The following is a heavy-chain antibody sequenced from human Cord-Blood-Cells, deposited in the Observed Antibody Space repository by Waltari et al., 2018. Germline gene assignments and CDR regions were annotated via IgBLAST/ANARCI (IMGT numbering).Heavy chain of an antibody. J-gene: IGHJ6*03. CDR3: ARHVPATDAHYYYYMDV. D-gene: IGHD1-26*01. CDR2: NYPGNSDT. CDR1: GYSFTSYW. Sequence: EVQLVQSGAEVKKPGESLKISCKGSGYSFTSYWIGWVRQLPGKGLEWRGSNYPGNSDTRYRPSFQVQVTISAAKSISTADLQWSILKASDTAMYYCARHVPATDAHYYYYMDVWGKGTTVTGS. V-gene: IGHV5-51*01.